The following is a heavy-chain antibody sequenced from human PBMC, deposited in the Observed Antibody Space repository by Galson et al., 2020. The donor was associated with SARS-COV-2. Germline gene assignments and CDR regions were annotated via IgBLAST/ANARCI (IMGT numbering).Heavy chain of an antibody. V-gene: IGHV3-30*03. CDR1: GFTFSSYG. J-gene: IGHJ6*02. D-gene: IGHD3-10*01. Sequence: GGSLRLSCAASGFTFSSYGMHWVRQAPGKGLEWVAVISYDGSNKYYADSVKGRFTISRDNYKNTLYLQMNSLRAEDTAVYYCATSTAPHYYGSGSHYGAYYYGMDVWGQGTTVTVSS. CDR2: ISYDGSNK. CDR3: ATSTAPHYYGSGSHYGAYYYGMDV.